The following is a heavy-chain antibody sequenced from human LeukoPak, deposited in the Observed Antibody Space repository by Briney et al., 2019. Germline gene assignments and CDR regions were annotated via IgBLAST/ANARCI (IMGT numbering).Heavy chain of an antibody. J-gene: IGHJ5*02. CDR3: ARDSGIRIAVAGTGWFDP. CDR2: IYYSGST. Sequence: SETLSLTCTVSGGSISSSSYYWGWIRQPPGKGLEWIGSIYYSGSTYYNPSLKSRVTISVDTSKNQFSLKLSSVTAADTAVYYCARDSGIRIAVAGTGWFDPWGQGTLVTVSS. CDR1: GGSISSSSYY. V-gene: IGHV4-39*07. D-gene: IGHD6-19*01.